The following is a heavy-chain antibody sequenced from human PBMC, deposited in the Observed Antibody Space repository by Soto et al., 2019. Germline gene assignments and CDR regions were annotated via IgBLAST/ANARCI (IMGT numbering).Heavy chain of an antibody. CDR1: GFTFSSYA. J-gene: IGHJ4*02. V-gene: IGHV3-30-3*01. D-gene: IGHD1-26*01. CDR3: ASVYSGSYYNY. CDR2: ISYDGSNK. Sequence: PGGSLRLSGTASGFTFSSYAMRWVRQAPGKGLEWVAVISYDGSNKYYADSVKGRFTISRDNSKNTLYLQMNSLRAEDTAVYYCASVYSGSYYNYWGQGTLVTVSS.